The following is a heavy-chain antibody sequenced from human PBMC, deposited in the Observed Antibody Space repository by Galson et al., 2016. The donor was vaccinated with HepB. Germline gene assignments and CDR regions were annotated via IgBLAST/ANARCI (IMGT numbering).Heavy chain of an antibody. V-gene: IGHV3-49*03. CDR2: IRSKAYGGTT. D-gene: IGHD6-13*01. CDR3: TKLGGSFQYSSSWYAFDI. Sequence: SLRLSCAASGFTFGDYAMSWFRQAPGKGLEWVGFIRSKAYGGTTEYASSVKGRFTIPRDDSKSIAYLQMNSLKTEDTAIYYCTKLGGSFQYSSSWYAFDIWGQGTMVTVSS. J-gene: IGHJ3*02. CDR1: GFTFGDYA.